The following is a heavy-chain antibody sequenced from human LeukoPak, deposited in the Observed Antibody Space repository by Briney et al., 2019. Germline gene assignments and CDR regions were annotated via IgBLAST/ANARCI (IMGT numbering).Heavy chain of an antibody. V-gene: IGHV3-30*03. CDR3: ARDDSYGLDY. CDR1: GSTFSSYG. J-gene: IGHJ4*02. CDR2: ISYDGTYK. Sequence: GGSLRLSCAASGSTFSSYGMHWVRQAPGKGLEGVAVISYDGTYKYYADSVKGRFTISRDNAKNSLYLQMNSLRAEDTAVYYCARDDSYGLDYWGQGTRVTVSS. D-gene: IGHD5-18*01.